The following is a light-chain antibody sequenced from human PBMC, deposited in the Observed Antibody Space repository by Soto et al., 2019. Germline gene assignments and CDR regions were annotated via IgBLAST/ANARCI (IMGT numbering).Light chain of an antibody. CDR3: GADHGSGSNFVVV. J-gene: IGLJ2*01. CDR2: VGTGGIVG. Sequence: QTVLTQPPSASASLGASVTLTCTLSSGYSNYKVDWYQQRPGKGPRFVMRVGTGGIVGSKGDGIPDRFSVLGSGLNRYLTIKNIQEEDESDYHCGADHGSGSNFVVVFGGGTKLTVI. V-gene: IGLV9-49*01. CDR1: SGYSNYK.